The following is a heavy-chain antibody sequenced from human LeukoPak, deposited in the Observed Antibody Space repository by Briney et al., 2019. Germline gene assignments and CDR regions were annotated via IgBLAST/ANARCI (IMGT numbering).Heavy chain of an antibody. CDR1: GGSISNYY. CDR2: IYYSGST. D-gene: IGHD5-18*01. J-gene: IGHJ5*02. V-gene: IGHV4-59*01. Sequence: SETLSLTCTVSGGSISNYYWSWIRQPPGKGLEWIGYIYYSGSTNYNPSLKSRVTISVDTSKNQFSLKLSSVTAADTAVYYCARGLDTAPKRWFDPRGQGTLVTVSS. CDR3: ARGLDTAPKRWFDP.